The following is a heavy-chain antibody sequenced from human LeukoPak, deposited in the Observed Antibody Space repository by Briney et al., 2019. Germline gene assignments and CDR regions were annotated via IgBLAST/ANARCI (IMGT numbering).Heavy chain of an antibody. CDR2: ISSSSSYI. J-gene: IGHJ6*02. D-gene: IGHD5-18*01. CDR1: RFTFSSYS. CDR3: ARDGRDTAMVRAWYYGMDV. Sequence: GGSLRLSCAASRFTFSSYSINWVRETPGKGLEWVSSISSSSSYIYYADSVKGRFTISRDNAKDSLYLQMNSLRAEDTAVYYCARDGRDTAMVRAWYYGMDVWGQGTTVTVSS. V-gene: IGHV3-21*01.